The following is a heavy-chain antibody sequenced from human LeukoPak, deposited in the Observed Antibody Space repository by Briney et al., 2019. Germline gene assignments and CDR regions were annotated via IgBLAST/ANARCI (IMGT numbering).Heavy chain of an antibody. Sequence: SVKVSCKASGGTFSSYAISWVRQAPGQGLEWMGRIIPILGIANYAQKFQGRVTITADKSTSTAYMELSSLRSEDTAVYYCAREFPHSHGLDYWGQGTLVTVSS. D-gene: IGHD2-21*01. J-gene: IGHJ4*02. CDR3: AREFPHSHGLDY. CDR2: IIPILGIA. V-gene: IGHV1-69*04. CDR1: GGTFSSYA.